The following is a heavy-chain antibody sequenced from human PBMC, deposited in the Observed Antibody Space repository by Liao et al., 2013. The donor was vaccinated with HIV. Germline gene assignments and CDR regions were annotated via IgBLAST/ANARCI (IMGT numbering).Heavy chain of an antibody. Sequence: QLQLQESGPGLVKPSETLSLTCTVSGGSISSSSYYWAWIRQPPGKGLAWIGSISYSGNTDYNPSLKSRVTISVDTSKNQFSLKLRSVTAADTAVYYCARMGYMVRGAIIPLYYFDYWGQGMLVTVSS. CDR3: ARMGYMVRGAIIPLYYFDY. J-gene: IGHJ4*02. CDR1: GGSISSSSYY. D-gene: IGHD3-10*01. V-gene: IGHV4-39*07. CDR2: ISYSGNT.